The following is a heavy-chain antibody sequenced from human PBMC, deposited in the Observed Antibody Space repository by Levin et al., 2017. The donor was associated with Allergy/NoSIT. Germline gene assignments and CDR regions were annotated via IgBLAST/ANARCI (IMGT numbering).Heavy chain of an antibody. CDR3: ARDNIGLPDAFDI. V-gene: IGHV3-9*01. J-gene: IGHJ3*02. CDR1: GFTFDDYA. Sequence: QPGESLKISCAASGFTFDDYAMHWVRQAPGKGLEWVSGISWNSGSIGYADSVKGRFTISRDNAKNSLYLQMNSLRTEDTALYYCARDNIGLPDAFDIWGKGTMVIVSS. D-gene: IGHD3-10*01. CDR2: ISWNSGSI.